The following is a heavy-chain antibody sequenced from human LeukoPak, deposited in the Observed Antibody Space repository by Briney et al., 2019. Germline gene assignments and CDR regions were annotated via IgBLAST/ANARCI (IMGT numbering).Heavy chain of an antibody. CDR3: ARLTRGYSYGSDYFFDY. CDR2: IYSGGST. V-gene: IGHV3-53*01. J-gene: IGHJ4*02. D-gene: IGHD5-18*01. CDR1: GFTFSSYA. Sequence: GGSLRLSCAASGFTFSSYAMHWVRQAPGKGLEWVAVIYSGGSTYYADSVKGRFTISRDNSKNTLYLQMNSLRAEDTAVYYCARLTRGYSYGSDYFFDYWGQGTLVTVSS.